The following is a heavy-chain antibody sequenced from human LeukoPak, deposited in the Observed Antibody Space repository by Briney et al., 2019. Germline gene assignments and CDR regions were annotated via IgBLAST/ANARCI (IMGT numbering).Heavy chain of an antibody. J-gene: IGHJ4*02. Sequence: GGSLRLSCAASGFTFSDYYMSWIRQAPGKGLEWVSYISSSSSYTNYADSVKGQFTISRGNAKNSLYLQMNSLRAEDTAVYYCAATDYYGSGSDRTYYFDYWGQGTLVTVSS. D-gene: IGHD3-10*01. V-gene: IGHV3-11*06. CDR3: AATDYYGSGSDRTYYFDY. CDR2: ISSSSSYT. CDR1: GFTFSDYY.